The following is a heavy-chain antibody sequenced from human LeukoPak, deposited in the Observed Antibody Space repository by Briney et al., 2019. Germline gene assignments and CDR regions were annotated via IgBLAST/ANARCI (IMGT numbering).Heavy chain of an antibody. V-gene: IGHV3-7*01. D-gene: IGHD6-13*01. J-gene: IGHJ4*02. CDR2: IKKDGSEK. CDR1: GFSFSTSW. Sequence: GGSLRLSCAASGFSFSTSWMSWVRQVPGKGLEWVANIKKDGSEKFYVDSVKGRFTISRDNAKNSLYLQMNSLRAEDTAVYYCARDCSSWYWDYWGQGTLVTVSS. CDR3: ARDCSSWYWDY.